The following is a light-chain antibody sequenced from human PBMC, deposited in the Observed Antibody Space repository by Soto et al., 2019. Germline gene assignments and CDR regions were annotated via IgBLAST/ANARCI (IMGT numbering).Light chain of an antibody. Sequence: QMTQSPSSLSASVGDRVTLTCRPSQSISTYLNWYQEKPGKAPKLLIYAASNLHSGVPSRFSGSGSGTDFTLTISSLQPEDFATYYCQQSYSNPITFGQGTRLEIK. CDR2: AAS. CDR3: QQSYSNPIT. V-gene: IGKV1-39*01. CDR1: QSISTY. J-gene: IGKJ5*01.